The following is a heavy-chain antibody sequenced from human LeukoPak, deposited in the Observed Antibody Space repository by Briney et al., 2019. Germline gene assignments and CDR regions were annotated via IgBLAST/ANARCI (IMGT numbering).Heavy chain of an antibody. Sequence: GESLKISCKGSGYSFTSYWIGWVRQMPGKGLEWMGMIYPGDSDTRYSPSFQGQVTISADKSISTAYLQWSSLKASDTAMYYCARVPDSSGWQYYFDYWGQGTLVTVSS. V-gene: IGHV5-51*01. J-gene: IGHJ4*02. D-gene: IGHD6-19*01. CDR2: IYPGDSDT. CDR1: GYSFTSYW. CDR3: ARVPDSSGWQYYFDY.